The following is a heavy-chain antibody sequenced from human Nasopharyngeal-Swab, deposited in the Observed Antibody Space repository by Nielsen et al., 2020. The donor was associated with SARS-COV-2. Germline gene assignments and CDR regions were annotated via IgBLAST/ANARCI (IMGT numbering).Heavy chain of an antibody. D-gene: IGHD1-20*01. CDR1: GYSFTRNW. V-gene: IGHV5-10-1*01. Sequence: GESMKIYCKGSGYSFTRNWISWGRQMPGKGLEWMGRIEPSDSYTNYSPSFQGQVTILVDKYISTAYLQWNSLKTSDTAMYYCARGFFGGGITGTVSRYYYAMYVWGQGTTVTVSS. CDR2: IEPSDSYT. J-gene: IGHJ6*02. CDR3: ARGFFGGGITGTVSRYYYAMYV.